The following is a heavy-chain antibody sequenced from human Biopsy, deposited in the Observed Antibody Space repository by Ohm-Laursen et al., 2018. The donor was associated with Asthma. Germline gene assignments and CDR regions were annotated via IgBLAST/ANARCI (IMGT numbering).Heavy chain of an antibody. CDR1: GCTFIHFA. Sequence: SVKVSCKASGCTFIHFAIHWVRQAPGQRLEWMGWINAGDGNTKYSQKFQGRVTITRDTSASTAYMDLRSLRSEDTAMYYCARTYYDFLTGQVNDAFALWGQGTMVTVSS. CDR2: INAGDGNT. CDR3: ARTYYDFLTGQVNDAFAL. D-gene: IGHD3-9*01. J-gene: IGHJ3*01. V-gene: IGHV1-3*01.